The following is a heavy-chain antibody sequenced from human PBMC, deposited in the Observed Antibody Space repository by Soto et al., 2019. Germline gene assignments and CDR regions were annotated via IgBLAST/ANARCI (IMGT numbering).Heavy chain of an antibody. CDR2: ISSSSSYI. Sequence: GGSLRLSCAASGFTFSSYSMNWVRQAPGKGLEWVSSISSSSSYIYYADSVKGRFTISRDNAKNSLYLQMNSLRAEDTAVYYCARDPARYGSGSYSNWLDPWGQGTLVTVSS. CDR1: GFTFSSYS. CDR3: ARDPARYGSGSYSNWLDP. V-gene: IGHV3-21*01. D-gene: IGHD3-10*01. J-gene: IGHJ5*02.